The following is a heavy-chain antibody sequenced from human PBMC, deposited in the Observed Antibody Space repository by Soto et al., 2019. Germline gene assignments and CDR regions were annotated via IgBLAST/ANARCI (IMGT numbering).Heavy chain of an antibody. D-gene: IGHD3-10*01. J-gene: IGHJ4*02. CDR3: AKRTYYGSGSYSRSLDY. CDR1: GFTFSSYA. CDR2: ISGSGGST. V-gene: IGHV3-23*01. Sequence: GGSLRLSCAASGFTFSSYAMSWVRQAPGKGLEWVSAISGSGGSTYYADSVKGRFTISRDNSKNTLYLQMNSLRAEDTAVYYCAKRTYYGSGSYSRSLDYWGQGTLVTVSS.